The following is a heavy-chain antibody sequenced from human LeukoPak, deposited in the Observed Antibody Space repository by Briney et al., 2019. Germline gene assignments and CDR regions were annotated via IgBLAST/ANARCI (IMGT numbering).Heavy chain of an antibody. V-gene: IGHV3-23*01. Sequence: GGSLRLSCAASGFTFRSYTMSWVRQTPGKGLEWVSTISGSGGSTYLADSVKGRFTISRDNSKNTLYLQMNSLRDEDTAVYYCARAFGLTDYWGQGTLVTVSS. D-gene: IGHD3/OR15-3a*01. J-gene: IGHJ4*02. CDR1: GFTFRSYT. CDR2: ISGSGGST. CDR3: ARAFGLTDY.